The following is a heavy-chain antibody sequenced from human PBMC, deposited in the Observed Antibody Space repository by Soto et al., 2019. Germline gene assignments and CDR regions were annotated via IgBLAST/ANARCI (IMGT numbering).Heavy chain of an antibody. CDR2: IYHSGRT. V-gene: IGHV4-59*01. CDR3: AKGDSTTHGDSFDI. D-gene: IGHD6-13*01. J-gene: IGHJ3*02. CDR1: GDSISFXS. Sequence: LXLXCGVCGDSISFXSWNWSGQSPGKGLECIGYIYHSGRTNYNPSLNSRVTISVDTSKNHFSLQLSSLTAADTAVYYCAKGDSTTHGDSFDIWGQGTMVTVSS.